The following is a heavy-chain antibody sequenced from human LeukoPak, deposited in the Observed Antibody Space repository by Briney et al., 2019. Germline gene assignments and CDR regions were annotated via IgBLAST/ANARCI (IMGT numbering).Heavy chain of an antibody. Sequence: ASVKVSCKAAGYTFTRYDINWVRQATGQGLEWMGWMNPNSGNTDYAQRFQGRVTMTRNTSISTAYMELSSLRSEDTAVYYCARGRGDYDFWSGYYQLDYWGQGTLVTVSS. J-gene: IGHJ4*02. V-gene: IGHV1-8*01. CDR1: GYTFTRYD. D-gene: IGHD3-3*01. CDR2: MNPNSGNT. CDR3: ARGRGDYDFWSGYYQLDY.